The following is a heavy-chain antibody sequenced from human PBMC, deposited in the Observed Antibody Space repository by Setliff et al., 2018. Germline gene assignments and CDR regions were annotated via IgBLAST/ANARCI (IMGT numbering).Heavy chain of an antibody. CDR2: MSVY. Sequence: ASVKVSCKASGYTFNNYGINWVRQAPGQGFEWMGWMSVYAQKFQGRVTMTTDTPTSTAYMELRSLTSDDTAVHYCARGPVDFVVVPAAAKFDYWGQGTLVTVSS. CDR3: ARGPVDFVVVPAAAKFDY. CDR1: GYTFNNYG. D-gene: IGHD2-2*01. J-gene: IGHJ4*02. V-gene: IGHV1-18*04.